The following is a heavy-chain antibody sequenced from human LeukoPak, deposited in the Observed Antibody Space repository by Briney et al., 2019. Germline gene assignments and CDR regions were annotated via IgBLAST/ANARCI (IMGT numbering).Heavy chain of an antibody. J-gene: IGHJ3*02. CDR2: TYYRSKWYY. D-gene: IGHD6-19*01. CDR1: GDSVSSNSAT. Sequence: SQTLSLTCAISGDSVSSNSATWNWIRQSPSRGLEWLGRTYYRSKWYYDYAVSVKSRITVNPDTSKNRFSLQLNSVTPEDTAVYYCARDPAYTSGWTKNAFDIWDQGTMVTVSS. CDR3: ARDPAYTSGWTKNAFDI. V-gene: IGHV6-1*01.